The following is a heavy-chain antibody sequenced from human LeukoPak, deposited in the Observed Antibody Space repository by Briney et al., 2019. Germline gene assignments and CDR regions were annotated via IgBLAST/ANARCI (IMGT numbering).Heavy chain of an antibody. CDR1: GFTFSSYA. CDR3: AKGGSSFPGDY. V-gene: IGHV3-30*04. CDR2: ISYDGSNK. D-gene: IGHD1-26*01. J-gene: IGHJ4*02. Sequence: GGSLRLSCAASGFTFSSYAMHWVRQAPGKGLEWVAVISYDGSNKYYADSVKGRFTISRDNSKNTLYLQMNSLRAEDTAVYYCAKGGSSFPGDYWGQGTLVTVSS.